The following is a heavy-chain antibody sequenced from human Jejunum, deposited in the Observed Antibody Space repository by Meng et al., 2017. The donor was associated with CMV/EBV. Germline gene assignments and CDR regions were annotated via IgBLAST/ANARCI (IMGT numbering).Heavy chain of an antibody. D-gene: IGHD2-15*01. CDR2: IYRGGTGT. Sequence: FTNYAMSWVRQAPGKGLEWVSVIYRGGTGTEYADSVKGRFTISRDNSKNTLYLQMNSLRVEDTALYYCAKLVAGYCSGGFCYFDYWGQGTLVTVSS. CDR1: FTNYA. J-gene: IGHJ4*02. CDR3: AKLVAGYCSGGFCYFDY. V-gene: IGHV3-23*03.